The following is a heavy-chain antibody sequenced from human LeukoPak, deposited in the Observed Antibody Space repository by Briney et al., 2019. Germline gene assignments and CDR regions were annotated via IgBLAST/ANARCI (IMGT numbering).Heavy chain of an antibody. CDR2: INPNSGGT. J-gene: IGHJ4*02. CDR1: GYTFTGYY. CDR3: ARDPSGYGVPFDY. D-gene: IGHD2-2*01. V-gene: IGHV1-2*06. Sequence: ASVKVSCKASGYTFTGYYMHWARQAPGQGLEWMGRINPNSGGTNYAQKFQGRVTMTRDTSISTAYMELSRLRSDDTAVYYCARDPSGYGVPFDYWGQGTLVTVSS.